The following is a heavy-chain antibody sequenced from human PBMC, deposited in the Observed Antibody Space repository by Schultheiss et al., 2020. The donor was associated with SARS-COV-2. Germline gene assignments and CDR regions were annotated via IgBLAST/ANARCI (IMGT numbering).Heavy chain of an antibody. V-gene: IGHV1-69*05. CDR2: IIPIFGAP. CDR1: GGTFSSYA. Sequence: SVKVSCKASGGTFSSYAISWVRQAPGQGLEWMGGIIPIFGAPDYAQKFQGRVTITRDMSLRTAYIELSSLRSEDTAVYYCARGGNVLRFLEWWEEAFDIWGQGTMVTVSS. CDR3: ARGGNVLRFLEWWEEAFDI. J-gene: IGHJ3*02. D-gene: IGHD3-3*01.